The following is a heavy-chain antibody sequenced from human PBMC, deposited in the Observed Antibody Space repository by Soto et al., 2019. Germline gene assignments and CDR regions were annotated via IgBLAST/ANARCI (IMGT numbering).Heavy chain of an antibody. J-gene: IGHJ4*02. CDR2: IIPIFGTA. Sequence: QVQLVQSGAEVKKPGYSVKGSCKASGGTFSSYAISWVRQAPGQGREWMGGIIPIFGTANYAQKFQGRVTITADESTSTAYMELSSLRSEDTAVYYCARGGPYGDYVGSYWGQGTLVTVSS. V-gene: IGHV1-69*01. CDR3: ARGGPYGDYVGSY. CDR1: GGTFSSYA. D-gene: IGHD4-17*01.